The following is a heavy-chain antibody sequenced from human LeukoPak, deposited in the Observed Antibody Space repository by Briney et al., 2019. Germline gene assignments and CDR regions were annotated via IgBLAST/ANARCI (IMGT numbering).Heavy chain of an antibody. V-gene: IGHV3-48*04. CDR2: INTGSNTI. Sequence: GGSLRLSCAASEFIFSNFWMSWVRQAPGKGLEWVSYINTGSNTIYYADSVKGRFTISRDNAANSLYLQMNSLRAEDTAVYYCAKVCGSYSPHDAFEIWGQGTMVTVSS. CDR1: EFIFSNFW. CDR3: AKVCGSYSPHDAFEI. J-gene: IGHJ3*02. D-gene: IGHD1-26*01.